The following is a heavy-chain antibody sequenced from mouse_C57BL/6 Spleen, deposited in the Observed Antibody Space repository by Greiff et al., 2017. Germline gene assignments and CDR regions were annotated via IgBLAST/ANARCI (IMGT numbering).Heavy chain of an antibody. Sequence: EVQLQQSGPVLVKPGASVKMSCKASGYTFTDYYMNWVKQSHGKSLEWIGVINPYNGGTSYNQKFKGKATLTVDKSSSTAYMELNSLTSEDSAVYYCARRRDYGSSSSYYAMDYWGQGTSVTVSS. V-gene: IGHV1-19*01. CDR1: GYTFTDYY. CDR3: ARRRDYGSSSSYYAMDY. CDR2: INPYNGGT. D-gene: IGHD1-1*01. J-gene: IGHJ4*01.